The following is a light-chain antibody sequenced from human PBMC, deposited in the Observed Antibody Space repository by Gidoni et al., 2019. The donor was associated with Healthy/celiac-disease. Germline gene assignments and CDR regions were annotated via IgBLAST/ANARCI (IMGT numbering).Light chain of an antibody. V-gene: IGKV1-39*01. CDR3: QQSYSTPIT. CDR1: QSISSY. Sequence: DIQMTQSPSCLSASVGDRVTITCRASQSISSYLNWYQQKPGKAPKLLIYAASSLQSGVPSRFSGSGYGTDFTLTISSLQPEDFATYYCQQSYSTPITFGQGTRLEIK. J-gene: IGKJ5*01. CDR2: AAS.